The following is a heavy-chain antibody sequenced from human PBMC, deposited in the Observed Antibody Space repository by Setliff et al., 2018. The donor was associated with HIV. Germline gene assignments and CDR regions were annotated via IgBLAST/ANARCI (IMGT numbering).Heavy chain of an antibody. CDR1: GGTISSGTYY. CDR2: AFYSDIT. CDR3: AREVGHRSGYYRGSFDY. J-gene: IGHJ4*02. D-gene: IGHD6-19*01. V-gene: IGHV4-39*07. Sequence: SETLSLTCIVSGGTISSGTYYWGWIRQPPGKGLEYIGSAFYSDITYYKPSLKNQVIISVDTSKNQFSLKLTSATAADTAVYYCAREVGHRSGYYRGSFDYWGQGTLVTVSS.